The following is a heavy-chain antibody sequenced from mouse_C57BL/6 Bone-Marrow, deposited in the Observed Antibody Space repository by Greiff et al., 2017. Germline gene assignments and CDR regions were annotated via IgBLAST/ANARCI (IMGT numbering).Heavy chain of an antibody. Sequence: QVQLQQSGAELVRPGTSVKVSCKASGYAFTNYLIEWVKQRPGQGLEWIGVINPGSGGTNYNEKFKGKATLTADKSSSTAYMQLSSLTSEDSAVYFCANYGNYESYWGQGTLVTVSA. D-gene: IGHD2-1*01. CDR3: ANYGNYESY. CDR1: GYAFTNYL. V-gene: IGHV1-54*01. J-gene: IGHJ3*01. CDR2: INPGSGGT.